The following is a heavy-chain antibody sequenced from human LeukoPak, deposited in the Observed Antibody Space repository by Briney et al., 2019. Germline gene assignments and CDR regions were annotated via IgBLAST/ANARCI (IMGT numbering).Heavy chain of an antibody. CDR2: ISAYNGNT. CDR1: GYTFTSYG. D-gene: IGHD3-3*01. V-gene: IGHV1-18*01. CDR3: ARAGRRITIFGVVEDAFDI. J-gene: IGHJ3*02. Sequence: ASVKVCCKASGYTFTSYGISWVRQAPGQGLEWMGWISAYNGNTNYAQKLQGRVTMTTDTSTSTAYMELRSLRSDDTAVYYCARAGRRITIFGVVEDAFDIWGQGTMVTVSS.